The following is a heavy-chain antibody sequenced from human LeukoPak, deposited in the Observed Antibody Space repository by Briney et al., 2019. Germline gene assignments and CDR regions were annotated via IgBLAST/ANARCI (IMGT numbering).Heavy chain of an antibody. CDR2: IIDSGNSI. CDR1: GFTVSSNY. D-gene: IGHD1-26*01. J-gene: IGHJ4*02. V-gene: IGHV3-23*01. Sequence: GGSLRLSCAASGFTVSSNYMSWVRQAPGMGLEWVSTIIDSGNSIYYADSAEGRFTISRDNSKNTLYLQMNSLRAGDTAVYYCAKDPIFSGSYGVFDYWGLGTLVTVSS. CDR3: AKDPIFSGSYGVFDY.